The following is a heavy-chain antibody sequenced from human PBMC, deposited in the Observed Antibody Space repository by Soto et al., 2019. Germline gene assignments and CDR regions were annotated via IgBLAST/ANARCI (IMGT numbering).Heavy chain of an antibody. CDR2: TYHSGNP. V-gene: IGHV4-30-2*01. CDR3: ARDKITGLFDY. J-gene: IGHJ4*02. D-gene: IGHD2-8*02. CDR1: GDTISTGGYT. Sequence: SETLSLTCDVSGDTISTGGYTWAWIRQPPGKALEWIGHTYHSGNPYYNPSLRSRVFISVDRSKNQFFLKLTSVTAADTAVYYCARDKITGLFDYWGQGTLVTVS.